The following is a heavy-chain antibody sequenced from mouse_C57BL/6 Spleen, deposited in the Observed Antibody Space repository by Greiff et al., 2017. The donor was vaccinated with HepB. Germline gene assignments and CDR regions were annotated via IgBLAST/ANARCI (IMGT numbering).Heavy chain of an antibody. Sequence: VKLVESGPELVKPGASVKISCKASGYAFSSSWMNWVKQRPGKGLEWIGRIYPGDGDTNYNGKFKGKATLTADKSSSTVYMQLSSLTSEDSAVYFCARRHYYDSGPYFDYWGQGTTLTVSS. V-gene: IGHV1-82*01. CDR3: ARRHYYDSGPYFDY. J-gene: IGHJ2*01. CDR2: IYPGDGDT. CDR1: GYAFSSSW. D-gene: IGHD2-4*01.